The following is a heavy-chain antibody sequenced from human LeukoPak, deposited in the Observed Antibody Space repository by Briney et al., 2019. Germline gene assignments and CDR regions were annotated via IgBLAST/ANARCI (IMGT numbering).Heavy chain of an antibody. CDR1: GFTFSSYA. D-gene: IGHD4-23*01. CDR2: ISGSGFST. CDR3: AKDAVVTRFWLDP. Sequence: GGSLRLSCAASGFTFSSYAMSWVRQAPGKGLEWASGISGSGFSTYYADSVKGRFTISRDNSKNTLFLQMNSLGAEDAAVYYCAKDAVVTRFWLDPWGQGTLDTVSS. J-gene: IGHJ5*02. V-gene: IGHV3-23*01.